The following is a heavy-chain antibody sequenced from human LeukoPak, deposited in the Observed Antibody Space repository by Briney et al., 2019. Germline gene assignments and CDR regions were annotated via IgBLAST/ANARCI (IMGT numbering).Heavy chain of an antibody. V-gene: IGHV5-51*01. CDR2: FFPGDSDT. D-gene: IGHD5-24*01. J-gene: IGHJ3*02. CDR3: ARTRQFSNAFNI. Sequence: GESLKISCSASGYNFTKYWIGWVRQLPGKGLEWMGVFFPGDSDTRYSPSFQGRVTISVDRSINTAYLQWSSLKTSDTAIYYCARTRQFSNAFNIWGQGTMVTVSS. CDR1: GYNFTKYW.